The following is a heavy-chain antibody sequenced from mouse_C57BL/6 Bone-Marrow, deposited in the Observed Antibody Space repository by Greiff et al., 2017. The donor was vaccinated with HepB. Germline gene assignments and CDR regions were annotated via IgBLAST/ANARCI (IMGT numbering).Heavy chain of an antibody. V-gene: IGHV5-4*01. Sequence: EVKLVESGGGLVKPGGSLKLSCAASGFTFSSYAMSWVRQTPEKRLEWVATISDGCSYTYYPDNVKGRFTISRDHAKNNLYLQMSHLKSEDTAMYYCARETGTIDYWGQGTTLTVSS. D-gene: IGHD4-1*01. CDR2: ISDGCSYT. J-gene: IGHJ2*01. CDR3: ARETGTIDY. CDR1: GFTFSSYA.